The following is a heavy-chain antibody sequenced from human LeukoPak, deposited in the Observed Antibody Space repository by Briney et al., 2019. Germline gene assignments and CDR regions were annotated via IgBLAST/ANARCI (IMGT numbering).Heavy chain of an antibody. D-gene: IGHD4-17*01. CDR1: GGSISSYY. CDR2: IYYSGST. Sequence: SETLSLTCTVSGGSISSYYWTWIRQPPGKGLEWIGYIYYSGSTNYNPSLKSRVTISVDTSKNQFSLKLSSVTAADTAVYYCARHPPSTAPGAFDIWGQGTMVTVSS. V-gene: IGHV4-59*08. J-gene: IGHJ3*02. CDR3: ARHPPSTAPGAFDI.